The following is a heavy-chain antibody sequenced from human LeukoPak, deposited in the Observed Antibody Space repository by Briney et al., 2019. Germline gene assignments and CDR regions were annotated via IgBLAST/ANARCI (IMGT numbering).Heavy chain of an antibody. V-gene: IGHV3-74*01. J-gene: IGHJ4*02. CDR2: INTAGSTT. CDR1: GFTFSSHW. D-gene: IGHD5-12*01. CDR3: ARVTITEDY. Sequence: GGSLRLSCAASGFTFSSHWMHWVRQDAGKGLVWVARINTAGSTTTYADSVKGRFTISRDNAKNTLYLQMNSLRVEDTGVYYCARVTITEDYWGQGTLVTVSS.